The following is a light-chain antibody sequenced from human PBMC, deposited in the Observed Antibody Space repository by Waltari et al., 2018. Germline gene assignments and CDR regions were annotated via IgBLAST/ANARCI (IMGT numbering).Light chain of an antibody. CDR1: QSISSW. CDR3: QQAAT. V-gene: IGKV1-5*03. CDR2: KAS. Sequence: DIQMTQSPSTLSASVGDRVTITCRASQSISSWLAWYQQKPGKAPKLLISKASSLESGVPSRVSGRGSGKEFTVTISSLQPDDFAIYYCQQAATFGQGTKVEIK. J-gene: IGKJ1*01.